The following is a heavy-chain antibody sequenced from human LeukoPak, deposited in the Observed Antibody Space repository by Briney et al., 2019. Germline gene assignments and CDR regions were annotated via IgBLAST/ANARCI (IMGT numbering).Heavy chain of an antibody. V-gene: IGHV4-61*02. D-gene: IGHD5-18*01. Sequence: SETLSLTCTVSGGSIGSGSYYWTWLRQPAGKELEWIGRIYSNGNSNHNPSLNSRVLISVDTSKNQFSLELSSVTAADTAIYYCAKGAGGFSYYNWFDPWGQGTLVTVSS. J-gene: IGHJ5*02. CDR3: AKGAGGFSYYNWFDP. CDR2: IYSNGNS. CDR1: GGSIGSGSYY.